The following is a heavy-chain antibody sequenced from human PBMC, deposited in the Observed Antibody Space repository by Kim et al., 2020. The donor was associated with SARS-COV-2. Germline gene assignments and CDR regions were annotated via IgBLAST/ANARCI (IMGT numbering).Heavy chain of an antibody. CDR1: GFTFNTYT. D-gene: IGHD3-10*01. J-gene: IGHJ4*02. Sequence: GGSLRLSCAASGFTFNTYTMDWVRQAPGKGLEWVSSITVSSTHIYYADSVKGRFTISRDNARNSVYLQMNSLRVDDTAVYYCARGWFGRVGDYWGQETRVTVSS. CDR2: ITVSSTHI. V-gene: IGHV3-21*01. CDR3: ARGWFGRVGDY.